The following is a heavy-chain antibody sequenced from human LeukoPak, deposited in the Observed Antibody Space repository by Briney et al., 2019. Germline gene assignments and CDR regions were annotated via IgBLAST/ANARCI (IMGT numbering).Heavy chain of an antibody. CDR3: ARDTAAWDY. CDR2: IKQDGSEK. J-gene: IGHJ4*02. Sequence: ETLSLTCTVSGGSISSSSYYWGWIRQPPGKGLEWVANIKQDGSEKYYVDSVKGRFTISRDNAKNSLYLQMNSLRVEDTAVYYCARDTAAWDYWGQGTLVTVSS. CDR1: GGSISSSSYY. D-gene: IGHD4-17*01. V-gene: IGHV3-7*01.